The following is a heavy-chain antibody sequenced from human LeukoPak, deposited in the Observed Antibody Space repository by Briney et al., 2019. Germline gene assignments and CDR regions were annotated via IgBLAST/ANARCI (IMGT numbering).Heavy chain of an antibody. V-gene: IGHV1-2*02. J-gene: IGHJ3*02. CDR1: GYTFTGYY. CDR2: INPNSGGT. Sequence: GPVKVSCKASGYTFTGYYMHWVRQAPGQGLEWMGWINPNSGGTNYAQKFQGRVTMTRDTSISTAYMELSRLRSDDTAVYYCARVDTAMVRAFDIWGQGTMVTVSS. CDR3: ARVDTAMVRAFDI. D-gene: IGHD5-18*01.